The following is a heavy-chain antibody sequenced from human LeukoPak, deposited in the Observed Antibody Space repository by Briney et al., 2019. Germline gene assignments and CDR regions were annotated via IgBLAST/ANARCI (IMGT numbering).Heavy chain of an antibody. CDR2: IYYSGST. CDR3: ARGGSYHDSSGPGY. CDR1: GGSISSYY. D-gene: IGHD3-22*01. V-gene: IGHV4-59*01. J-gene: IGHJ4*02. Sequence: SETLSLTCTVSGGSISSYYWSWIRQPPGKGLEWIGYIYYSGSTNYNPSLKSRVTISVDTSKNQFSLKLSSVTAADTAVYYCARGGSYHDSSGPGYWGQGTLVTVSS.